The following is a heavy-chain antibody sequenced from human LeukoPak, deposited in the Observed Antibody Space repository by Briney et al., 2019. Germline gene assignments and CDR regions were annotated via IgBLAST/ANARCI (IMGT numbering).Heavy chain of an antibody. CDR2: INPNRGGT. V-gene: IGHV1-2*02. D-gene: IGHD2-2*02. CDR3: ARDSGVWVPAAIRGYYYYYMDV. J-gene: IGHJ6*03. CDR1: GYTFTGYY. Sequence: ASVKVSCKASGYTFTGYYMHWVRQAPGQGLEWMGWINPNRGGTNYAQKFQGRVTMTRDTSISAAYMELSRLRSDDTAVCYCARDSGVWVPAAIRGYYYYYMDVWGKGTTVTVSS.